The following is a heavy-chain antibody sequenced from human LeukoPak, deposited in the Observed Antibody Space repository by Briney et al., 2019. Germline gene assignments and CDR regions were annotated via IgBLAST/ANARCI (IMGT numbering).Heavy chain of an antibody. CDR2: INPKSGDA. J-gene: IGHJ3*02. D-gene: IGHD2-21*02. Sequence: ASVKVSCKASGSTFSDYHINWVRQASGQGPEWMGWINPKSGDAKYGQAFQGRVTMTRDTSISTAYMELNRLRFDDTAMYYCARGPWGIVGGDGAFDIWGQGIMVTVSS. CDR3: ARGPWGIVGGDGAFDI. CDR1: GSTFSDYH. V-gene: IGHV1-2*02.